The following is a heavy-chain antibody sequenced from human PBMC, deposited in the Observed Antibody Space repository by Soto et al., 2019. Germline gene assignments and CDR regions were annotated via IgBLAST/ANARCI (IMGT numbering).Heavy chain of an antibody. CDR3: ARDPRYCSGGSCYSWFDP. Sequence: SETLSLTCTVSGGSISGGVYYWSWIRQHPGKVLEWIGYIYYSGSTYYNPSLKSRVTISVDTSKNQFSLKLSSVTAADTAVYYCARDPRYCSGGSCYSWFDPWGQGTLVTVSS. V-gene: IGHV4-31*03. J-gene: IGHJ5*02. CDR2: IYYSGST. D-gene: IGHD2-15*01. CDR1: GGSISGGVYY.